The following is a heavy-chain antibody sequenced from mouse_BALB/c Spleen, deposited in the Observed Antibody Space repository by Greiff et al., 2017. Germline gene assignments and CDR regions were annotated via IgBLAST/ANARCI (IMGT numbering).Heavy chain of an antibody. CDR2: INPGSGGT. Sequence: QVQLKESGAELVRPGTSVKVSCKASGYAFTNYLIEWVKQRPGQGLEWIGVINPGSGGTNYNEKFKGKATLTADKSSSTAYMQLSSLTSDDSAVYFCARFITTVVADYWGQGTTLTVSS. CDR1: GYAFTNYL. D-gene: IGHD1-1*01. V-gene: IGHV1-54*01. CDR3: ARFITTVVADY. J-gene: IGHJ2*01.